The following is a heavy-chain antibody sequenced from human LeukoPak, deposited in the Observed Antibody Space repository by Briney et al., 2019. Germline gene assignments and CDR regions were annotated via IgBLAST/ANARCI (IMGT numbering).Heavy chain of an antibody. CDR3: ANHETVVVTDASY. CDR1: GFTFSSYG. Sequence: GGSLRLSCAASGFTFSSYGMHWVRQAPGKGLEWVAYIRYDGSNKYYEDSMKGRSTISRDNSKNMLYLQMNSLRAEDTAVYYCANHETVVVTDASYWGQGTLVTVSS. CDR2: IRYDGSNK. J-gene: IGHJ4*02. V-gene: IGHV3-30*02. D-gene: IGHD3-22*01.